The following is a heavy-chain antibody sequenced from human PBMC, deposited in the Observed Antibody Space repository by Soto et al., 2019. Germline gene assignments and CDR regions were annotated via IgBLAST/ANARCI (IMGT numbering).Heavy chain of an antibody. CDR3: ARGGSGVYDFWSGYYSWFDP. CDR1: GGSFSGYY. Sequence: SETLSLTCAVYGGSFSGYYWSWIRQPPGKGLEWIGEINHSGSTNYNPSLKSRVTISVDTSKNQFSLKLSSVTAADTAVYYCARGGSGVYDFWSGYYSWFDPWGQGTLVTVSS. D-gene: IGHD3-3*01. CDR2: INHSGST. V-gene: IGHV4-34*01. J-gene: IGHJ5*02.